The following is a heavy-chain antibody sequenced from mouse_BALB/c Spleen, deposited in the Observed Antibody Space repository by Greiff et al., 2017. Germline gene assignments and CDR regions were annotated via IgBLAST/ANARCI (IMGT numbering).Heavy chain of an antibody. CDR1: GYTFTDYN. CDR2: INPNNGGT. V-gene: IGHV1-18*01. D-gene: IGHD2-4*01. Sequence: EVKLQESGPELVKPGASVKIPCKASGYTFTDYNMDWVKQSHGKSLEWIGDINPNNGGTIYNQKFKGKATLTVDKSSSTAYMELRSLTSEDTAVYYCARDYDYHHFDYWGQGTTLTVSS. J-gene: IGHJ2*01. CDR3: ARDYDYHHFDY.